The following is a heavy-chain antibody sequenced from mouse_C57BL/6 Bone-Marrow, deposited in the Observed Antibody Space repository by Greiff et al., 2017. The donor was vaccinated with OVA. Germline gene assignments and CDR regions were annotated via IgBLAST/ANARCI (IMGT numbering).Heavy chain of an antibody. CDR3: SRSRVYCYGSSYVWAD. J-gene: IGHJ3*01. V-gene: IGHV1-80*01. D-gene: IGHD1-1*01. CDR2: IYPGDGDT. Sequence: QVQLKESGAELVKPGASVKISCTASGYAFSSYWMNWVKQRPGKGLEWIGQIYPGDGDTNYTGQFKGQATLPADYSSSTAYMQLSSLTSEDAAVYFWSRSRVYCYGSSYVWADWGKGTMVTVSA. CDR1: GYAFSSYW.